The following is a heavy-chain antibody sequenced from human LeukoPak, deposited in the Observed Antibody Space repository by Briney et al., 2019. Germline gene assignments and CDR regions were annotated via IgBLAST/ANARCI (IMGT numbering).Heavy chain of an antibody. Sequence: ASVKVSCKASGYTFTSYGISWVRQAPGQGLEWMGTIIPIYGRANYAQKVQGRVTMTADESTTTAYMELNSLRSEDTAVYYCAGDGRYSTTGDWFDPWGQGTLVTVSS. CDR3: AGDGRYSTTGDWFDP. CDR1: GYTFTSYG. J-gene: IGHJ5*02. CDR2: IIPIYGRA. D-gene: IGHD3-9*01. V-gene: IGHV1-69*13.